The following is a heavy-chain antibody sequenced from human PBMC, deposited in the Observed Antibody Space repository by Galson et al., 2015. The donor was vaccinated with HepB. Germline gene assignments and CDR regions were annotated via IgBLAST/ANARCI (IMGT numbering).Heavy chain of an antibody. CDR1: GITFSSYA. D-gene: IGHD2-15*01. Sequence: SLRLSCAASGITFSSYAMSWVRQAPGKGLEWASTITGSGGTAFYADSVRGRFTISRDNSKNTLYLQMNSLRAEDTAVYYCAKEYCSGGSCYGGVDYWGQGTLVTVSS. CDR2: ITGSGGTA. CDR3: AKEYCSGGSCYGGVDY. V-gene: IGHV3-23*01. J-gene: IGHJ4*02.